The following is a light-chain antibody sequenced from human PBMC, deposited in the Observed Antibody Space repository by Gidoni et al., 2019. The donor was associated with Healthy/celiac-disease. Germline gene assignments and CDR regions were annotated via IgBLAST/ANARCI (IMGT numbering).Light chain of an antibody. J-gene: IGLJ1*01. CDR1: SSNIGAGYD. CDR3: QSYDSSLSFYV. CDR2: GNS. V-gene: IGLV1-40*01. Sequence: QSVLTQPPSVSGAPGPRVTISCTWSSSNIGAGYDVHWYQQLPGTAPKLLIYGNSNRPSGVPDRFSGSKSGTSASLAITGLQAEDEADYYCQSYDSSLSFYVFGTGTKVTVL.